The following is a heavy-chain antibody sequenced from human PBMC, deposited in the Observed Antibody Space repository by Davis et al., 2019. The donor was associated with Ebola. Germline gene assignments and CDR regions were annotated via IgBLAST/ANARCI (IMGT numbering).Heavy chain of an antibody. CDR3: ARSSYQPDY. D-gene: IGHD2-2*01. CDR2: INPDGSFT. CDR1: GFTVSDNY. V-gene: IGHV3-74*01. J-gene: IGHJ4*02. Sequence: GESLKISCAVSGFTVSDNYMAWVRQAPGKGLVWVSRINPDGSFTDYADSVKGRFSISRDSTSNTLYLQMNGLRAEDTAVYYCARSSYQPDYWGQGTLVTVSS.